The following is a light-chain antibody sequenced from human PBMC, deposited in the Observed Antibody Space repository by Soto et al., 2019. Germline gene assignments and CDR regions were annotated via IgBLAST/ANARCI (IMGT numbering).Light chain of an antibody. CDR1: QGVSRK. V-gene: IGKV3-15*01. CDR2: GAS. CDR3: QQYHTWPIT. Sequence: EIVMPQSPATLSVSPGASVTFSCRASQGVSRKLAWYQHKPGQAPRLLISGASTGATGIPARFSGSGSGTEFTLTISSLQSEECAIYYCQQYHTWPITVGGGTKVDIK. J-gene: IGKJ4*01.